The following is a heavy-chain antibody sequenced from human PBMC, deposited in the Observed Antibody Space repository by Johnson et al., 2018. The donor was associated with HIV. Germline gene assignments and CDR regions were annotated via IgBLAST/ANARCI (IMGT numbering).Heavy chain of an antibody. J-gene: IGHJ3*02. Sequence: VQVVESGGGVVQPGGSLRLSCAASGFTFSSYGMHWVRQAPGKGLEWVAFIRSDGSNKYYADSVKGRFTISRDNSKNTLYLQMNSLRAEDTAVYYCASGRVGGNDAFDIWGQGTMVTVSS. CDR3: ASGRVGGNDAFDI. D-gene: IGHD2-15*01. V-gene: IGHV3-30*02. CDR1: GFTFSSYG. CDR2: IRSDGSNK.